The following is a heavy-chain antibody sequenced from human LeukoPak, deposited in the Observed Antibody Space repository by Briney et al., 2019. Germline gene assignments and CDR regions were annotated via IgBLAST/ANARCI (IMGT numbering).Heavy chain of an antibody. Sequence: PSETLSLTCTVSGGSISSYYWSWIRQPPGKGLEWIGYIYYSGSTNYNPSLKSRVTISVDTSKNQFSLKLSSVTAADTAVYYCARGGPRVLRYSDWLSPPYYFDYWGQGTLVTVSS. CDR2: IYYSGST. D-gene: IGHD3-9*01. J-gene: IGHJ4*02. CDR1: GGSISSYY. CDR3: ARGGPRVLRYSDWLSPPYYFDY. V-gene: IGHV4-59*01.